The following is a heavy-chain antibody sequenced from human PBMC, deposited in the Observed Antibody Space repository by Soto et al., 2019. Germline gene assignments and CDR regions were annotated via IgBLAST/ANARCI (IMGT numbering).Heavy chain of an antibody. CDR1: GFTFSSYS. CDR3: AREGLGRWLRPFDY. V-gene: IGHV3-21*01. CDR2: ISSSSSYI. Sequence: PGGSLRLSCAASGFTFSSYSMNWVRQAPGKGLEWVSSISSSSSYIYYADSVKGRFTISRDNAKNSLYLQMNSLRAEDTAVYYCAREGLGRWLRPFDYWGQGTLVTVSS. D-gene: IGHD5-12*01. J-gene: IGHJ4*02.